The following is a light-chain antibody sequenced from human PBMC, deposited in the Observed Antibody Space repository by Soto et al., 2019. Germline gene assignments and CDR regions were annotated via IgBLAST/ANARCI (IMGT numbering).Light chain of an antibody. Sequence: DIEMTQSRSSLSASVGDIVTIMCRASQSISHYLDWYQEKPGKAPRLLIYSASNLQDGVPSRFSGSGSGTDFSLTISSLQPEDFATYYCLQTFTSPLTFGGGTKVDIK. CDR3: LQTFTSPLT. V-gene: IGKV1-39*01. J-gene: IGKJ4*01. CDR2: SAS. CDR1: QSISHY.